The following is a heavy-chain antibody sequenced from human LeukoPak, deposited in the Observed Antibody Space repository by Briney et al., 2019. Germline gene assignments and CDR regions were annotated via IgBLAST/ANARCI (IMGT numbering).Heavy chain of an antibody. Sequence: GGSLRLSCTASGFTFGDYAMSWVRQAPGKGLEWVGFIRSKANGGTTEYAASVRGRFTISRDDSKSIAYMQMNSLKTEDTAVYYCTRARGRFLEWVYYGMDVWGQGTTVTVS. CDR1: GFTFGDYA. D-gene: IGHD3-3*01. CDR3: TRARGRFLEWVYYGMDV. V-gene: IGHV3-49*04. J-gene: IGHJ6*02. CDR2: IRSKANGGTT.